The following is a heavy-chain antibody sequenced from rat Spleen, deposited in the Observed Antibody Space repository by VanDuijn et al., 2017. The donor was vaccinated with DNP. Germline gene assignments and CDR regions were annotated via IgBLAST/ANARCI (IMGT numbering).Heavy chain of an antibody. CDR2: ISYDGVIT. CDR1: GFTFSDYY. V-gene: IGHV5-22*01. J-gene: IGHJ2*01. CDR3: ARWGGDYFDY. Sequence: EVQLVQSGGGLVQPGRSLKLSCALSGFTFSDYYLAWVRQAPTKGLELVAYISYDGVITYYGESVKGRFTISRDNAKSTLYLQMNSLRSEDMATYYCARWGGDYFDYWGQGVMVTVSS.